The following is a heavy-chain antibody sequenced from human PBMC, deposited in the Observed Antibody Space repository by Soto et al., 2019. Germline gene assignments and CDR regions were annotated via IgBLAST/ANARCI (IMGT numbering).Heavy chain of an antibody. CDR1: GGTFSSYA. J-gene: IGHJ6*02. Sequence: SVKVSCNASGGTFSSYAISLVRQAPGQGLEWMGGIIPIFGTANYAQKFQGRVTITADESTSTAYMELSSLRSEDTAVYYCASSVAKYYYYGMDVWGQGTTVTVSS. CDR3: ASSVAKYYYYGMDV. V-gene: IGHV1-69*13. CDR2: IIPIFGTA. D-gene: IGHD5-12*01.